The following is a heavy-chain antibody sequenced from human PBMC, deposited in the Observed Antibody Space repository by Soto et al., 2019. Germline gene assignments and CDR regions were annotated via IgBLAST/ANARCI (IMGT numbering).Heavy chain of an antibody. V-gene: IGHV1-18*04. Sequence: QVQLVQSGAEVKKPGASVKVSCKASGYTFTSYGISWVRQAPGQGLEWMGWISAYNGNTNYAQKLQGRVTMTTDTSTSTGYIELRSLRSDDTAVYYCARVYQPVEWLLKGWYFDLWGRGTLVTVSS. D-gene: IGHD3-3*01. J-gene: IGHJ2*01. CDR2: ISAYNGNT. CDR3: ARVYQPVEWLLKGWYFDL. CDR1: GYTFTSYG.